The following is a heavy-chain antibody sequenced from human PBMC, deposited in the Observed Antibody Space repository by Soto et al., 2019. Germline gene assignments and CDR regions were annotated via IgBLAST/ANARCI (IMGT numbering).Heavy chain of an antibody. D-gene: IGHD5-12*01. CDR2: INHSGST. CDR1: GGSFSGYY. CDR3: ARGARPYSGYEYYYYYYMGV. Sequence: SETLSLTCAVYGGSFSGYYWSWIRQPPGKGLEWIGEINHSGSTNYNPSLKSRVTISVDTSKNQFSLKLSSVTAADTAVYYCARGARPYSGYEYYYYYYMGVWGKGTTVTVSS. J-gene: IGHJ6*03. V-gene: IGHV4-34*01.